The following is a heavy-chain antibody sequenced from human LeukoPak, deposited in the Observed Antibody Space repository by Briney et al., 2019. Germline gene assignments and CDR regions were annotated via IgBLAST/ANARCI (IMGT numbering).Heavy chain of an antibody. CDR2: INSDGSST. CDR3: AREWGPLWFGEISIP. Sequence: GGSLRLSCAASGFTFSSYWMHWVRQAPGKGLVWVSRINSDGSSTSYADSVKGRFTISRDNAKNTLYLQMNSLRAEDTAVYYCAREWGPLWFGEISIPGGQGTLVTVSS. CDR1: GFTFSSYW. J-gene: IGHJ5*02. D-gene: IGHD3-10*01. V-gene: IGHV3-74*01.